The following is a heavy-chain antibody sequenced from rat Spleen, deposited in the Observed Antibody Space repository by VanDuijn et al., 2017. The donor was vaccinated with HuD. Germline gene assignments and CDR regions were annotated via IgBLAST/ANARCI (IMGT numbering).Heavy chain of an antibody. CDR2: ITNTGGST. CDR1: GFTFSDYG. J-gene: IGHJ2*01. V-gene: IGHV5-20*01. Sequence: EVQLVESGGGLVQPGRSLKLSCAASGFTFSDYGMAWVRQTPTKGVDWVASITNTGGSTYYPDSVKGRFTISRDNAKSTLYLQMNSLRSEDTATYYCTRDRIRGTGVMDAWGQGVMVTVSS. D-gene: IGHD4-3*01. CDR3: TRDRIRGTGVMDA.